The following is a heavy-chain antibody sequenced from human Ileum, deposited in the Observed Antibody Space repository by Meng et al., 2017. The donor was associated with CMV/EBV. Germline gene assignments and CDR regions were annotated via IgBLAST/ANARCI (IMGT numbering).Heavy chain of an antibody. V-gene: IGHV3-23*01. CDR3: AKDQGQLERRVGGFRYYYYYGMDV. Sequence: GGSLRLSCAASGFTFSSYAMSWVRQAPWKGLEWVSAISGSGGSTYYADSVKGRFTISRDNSKNTLYLQMNSLRAEDTAVYYCAKDQGQLERRVGGFRYYYYYGMDVWGQGTTVTGAS. CDR2: ISGSGGST. J-gene: IGHJ6*02. CDR1: GFTFSSYA. D-gene: IGHD1-1*01.